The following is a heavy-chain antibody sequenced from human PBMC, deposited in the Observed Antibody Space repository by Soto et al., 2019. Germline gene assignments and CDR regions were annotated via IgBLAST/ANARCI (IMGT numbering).Heavy chain of an antibody. V-gene: IGHV3-33*01. Sequence: PGGSLRLSCAASGFTFSSYGMHWVRQAPGKGLEGVAVIWYDGSNKYYADSVKGRFTISRDNSKNTLYLQMNSLRAEDTAVYYCARDAYYYGMDVWGQGTTVTVSS. CDR3: ARDAYYYGMDV. J-gene: IGHJ6*02. CDR1: GFTFSSYG. CDR2: IWYDGSNK.